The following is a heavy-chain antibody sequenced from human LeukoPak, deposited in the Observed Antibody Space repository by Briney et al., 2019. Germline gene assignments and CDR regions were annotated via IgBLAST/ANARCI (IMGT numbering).Heavy chain of an antibody. Sequence: SDTLSLTCAVYGGSFSGYYWSWIRQPAGKGLEWIGEINHSGSTNYNPSLKSRVTISVDTSKNQFSLKLSSVTAADTAVYYCASGGPRTLITDYWGQGTLVTVSS. CDR2: INHSGST. V-gene: IGHV4-34*01. D-gene: IGHD1-7*01. J-gene: IGHJ4*02. CDR1: GGSFSGYY. CDR3: ASGGPRTLITDY.